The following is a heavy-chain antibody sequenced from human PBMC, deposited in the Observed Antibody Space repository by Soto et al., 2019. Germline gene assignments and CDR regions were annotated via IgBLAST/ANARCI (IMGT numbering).Heavy chain of an antibody. CDR3: AKHLERGWQLVPSANVDY. CDR1: GFTFRTYA. V-gene: IGHV3-23*01. J-gene: IGHJ4*02. Sequence: DVQLLESGGGLVQPGGSLRLSCAVSGFTFRTYAMSWVRQAPGKGLEWVTGITGSGGSTYYADSVKGRYTISRDNSKNTLFLQMESLRAEDTATYYCAKHLERGWQLVPSANVDYWGQGTRVTVSS. CDR2: ITGSGGST. D-gene: IGHD6-6*01.